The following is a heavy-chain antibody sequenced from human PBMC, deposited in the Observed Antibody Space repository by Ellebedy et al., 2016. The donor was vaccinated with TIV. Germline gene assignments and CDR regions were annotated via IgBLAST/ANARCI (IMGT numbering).Heavy chain of an antibody. J-gene: IGHJ6*02. Sequence: PGGSLRLSCVASGVTVSSNDMNRVRQAPGKGREWVSVMFSSANTYYADSVKGRFTISRENSKNTLYLQMNSLRAEDTAVYYCATLRRYGMDVWGQGTTVTVSS. V-gene: IGHV3-53*01. CDR1: GVTVSSND. CDR2: MFSSANT. CDR3: ATLRRYGMDV. D-gene: IGHD4-17*01.